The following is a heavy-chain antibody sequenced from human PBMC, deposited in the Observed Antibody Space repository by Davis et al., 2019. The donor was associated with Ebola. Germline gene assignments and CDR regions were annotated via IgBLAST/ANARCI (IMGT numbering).Heavy chain of an antibody. V-gene: IGHV3-11*01. CDR3: ARDPSGRDNRYGLDV. CDR2: ITISGDST. Sequence: GESLKISCEASGFIFSDYYMSWIRQAPGKGLEWISFITISGDSTQYTDSVKGRFTISRDNAKNSMYLQMDSLRAEDTAVYYCARDPSGRDNRYGLDVWGQGTTVTVSS. D-gene: IGHD1-26*01. J-gene: IGHJ6*02. CDR1: GFIFSDYY.